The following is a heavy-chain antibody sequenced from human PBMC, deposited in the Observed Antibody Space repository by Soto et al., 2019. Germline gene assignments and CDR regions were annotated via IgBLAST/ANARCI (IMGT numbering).Heavy chain of an antibody. CDR3: AGHRLQTDHASFDP. V-gene: IGHV5-51*01. CDR2: IYPGDSDT. CDR1: GYTFTSYW. J-gene: IGHJ5*02. D-gene: IGHD3-16*01. Sequence: GESLKISCEASGYTFTSYWIVWVRQVPGKGLEWVGSIYPGDSDTTYSPSFEGQVTISADRSVNTAYLHLSSLKASDTAIYYCAGHRLQTDHASFDPWGQGTLVTVSS.